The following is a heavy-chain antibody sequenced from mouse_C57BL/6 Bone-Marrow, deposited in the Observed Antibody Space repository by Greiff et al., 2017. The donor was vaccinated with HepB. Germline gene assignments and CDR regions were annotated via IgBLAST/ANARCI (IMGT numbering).Heavy chain of an antibody. D-gene: IGHD2-1*01. J-gene: IGHJ3*01. Sequence: EVKLVESGGGLVQPGGSLKLSCAASGFTFSDYYMYWVRQTPEKRLEWVAYISNGGGSTYYPDTVKGRFTISRDNAKNTLYLQMSRLKSEDTAMYYCARKGLLSTLRDAWFAYWGQGTLVTVSA. CDR1: GFTFSDYY. CDR3: ARKGLLSTLRDAWFAY. V-gene: IGHV5-12*01. CDR2: ISNGGGST.